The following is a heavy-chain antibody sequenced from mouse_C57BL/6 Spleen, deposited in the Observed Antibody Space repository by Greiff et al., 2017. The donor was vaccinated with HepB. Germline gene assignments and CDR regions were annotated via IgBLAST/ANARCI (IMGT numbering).Heavy chain of an antibody. J-gene: IGHJ2*01. V-gene: IGHV1-50*01. CDR2: IDPSDSYT. CDR3: ARAVVAPYYFDY. CDR1: GYTFTSYW. D-gene: IGHD1-1*01. Sequence: QVQLQQSGAELVKPGASVKLSCKASGYTFTSYWMQWVKQRPGQGLEWIGEIDPSDSYTNYNQKFKGKATLTVDTSSSTAYMQLSSLTSEDSAVYYCARAVVAPYYFDYWGQGTTLTVSS.